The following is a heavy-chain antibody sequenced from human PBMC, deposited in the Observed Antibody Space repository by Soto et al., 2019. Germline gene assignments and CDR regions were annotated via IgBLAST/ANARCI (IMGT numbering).Heavy chain of an antibody. J-gene: IGHJ6*03. CDR3: AREATAGGFDNYYYMDV. D-gene: IGHD2-21*02. CDR2: IWYDGSKE. V-gene: IGHV3-33*01. Sequence: PGGSLRLSCAASGFTFSSYGMHWVRQAPGKGLEWVAVIWYDGSKEYYADSVKGRFTISRDNSKNTVYLQMITLTAEDTAVYYCAREATAGGFDNYYYMDVWGKGTTVTVSS. CDR1: GFTFSSYG.